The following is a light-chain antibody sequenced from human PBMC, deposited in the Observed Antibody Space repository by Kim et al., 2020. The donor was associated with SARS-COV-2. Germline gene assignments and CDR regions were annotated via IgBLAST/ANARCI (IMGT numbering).Light chain of an antibody. CDR2: GKN. CDR3: NSRDSNDNVV. J-gene: IGLJ2*01. V-gene: IGLV3-19*01. Sequence: AFGQPVRITCQGDSLRSYYATWYQQKPGQAPIVVIYGKNNRPSGIPDRFSGSSSGNTASLTITGTQAGDEADYYCNSRDSNDNVVFGGGTQLTVL. CDR1: SLRSYY.